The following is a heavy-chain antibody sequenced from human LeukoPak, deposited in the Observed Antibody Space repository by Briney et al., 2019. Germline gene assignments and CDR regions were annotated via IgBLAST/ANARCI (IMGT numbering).Heavy chain of an antibody. D-gene: IGHD1-26*01. Sequence: GGSLRLSCAASGFTFSSYSMNWVRQAPGKGLEWISYLSRSGSTIYYAASVKGRFTISRDNAKNSLYLQMNSLRAEDTAVYYCARIWDGYSGSDYWGQGTLVTVSS. CDR3: ARIWDGYSGSDY. J-gene: IGHJ4*02. CDR2: LSRSGSTI. V-gene: IGHV3-48*01. CDR1: GFTFSSYS.